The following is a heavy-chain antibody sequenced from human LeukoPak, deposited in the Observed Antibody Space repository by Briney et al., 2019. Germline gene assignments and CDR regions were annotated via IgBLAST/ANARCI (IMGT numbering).Heavy chain of an antibody. J-gene: IGHJ5*02. V-gene: IGHV1-69*13. CDR1: GYTFTSYA. Sequence: GASVKVSCKASGYTFTSYAISWVRQAPGQGLEWMGGIIPIFGTANYAQKFQGRVTITADESTSTAYMELSSLRSEDTAVYYCARSRQLRYFDWFWFDPWGQGTLVTVSS. CDR2: IIPIFGTA. CDR3: ARSRQLRYFDWFWFDP. D-gene: IGHD3-9*01.